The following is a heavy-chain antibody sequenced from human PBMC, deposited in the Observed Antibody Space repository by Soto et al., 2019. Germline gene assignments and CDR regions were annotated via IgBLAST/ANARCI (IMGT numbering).Heavy chain of an antibody. CDR2: IYYSGST. J-gene: IGHJ4*02. CDR1: GGSISSSSYY. CDR3: ASRPILTGRDY. Sequence: SETLSLTCTVSGGSISSSSYYWGWIRQPPGKGLEWIGSIYYSGSTYYNPSLKSRVTISVDTSKNQFSLKLSSVTAADTAVYYCASRPILTGRDYWGQGTLVTVSS. V-gene: IGHV4-39*01. D-gene: IGHD3-9*01.